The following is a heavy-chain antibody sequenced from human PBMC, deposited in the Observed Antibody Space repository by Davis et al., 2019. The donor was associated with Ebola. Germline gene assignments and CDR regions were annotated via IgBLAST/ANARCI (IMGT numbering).Heavy chain of an antibody. CDR2: ISYDGSNK. D-gene: IGHD2-15*01. Sequence: GESLKISCAASGFTFSSYAMHWVRQAPGKGLEWVAVISYDGSNKYYADSVKGRFTISRDNSKNTLYLQMNSLRAEDTAVYYCARSAEGYRFTQSAFDIWGQETMVTVSS. V-gene: IGHV3-30-3*01. CDR3: ARSAEGYRFTQSAFDI. J-gene: IGHJ3*02. CDR1: GFTFSSYA.